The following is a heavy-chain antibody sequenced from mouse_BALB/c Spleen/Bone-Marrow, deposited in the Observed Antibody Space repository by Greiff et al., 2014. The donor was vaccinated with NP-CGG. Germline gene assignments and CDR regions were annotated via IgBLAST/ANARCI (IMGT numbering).Heavy chain of an antibody. V-gene: IGHV7-3*02. CDR2: IRNKANGYTT. CDR1: GFTFTDYY. D-gene: IGHD2-2*01. J-gene: IGHJ2*01. Sequence: TTSGFTFTDYYMSWVRQPPGKALEWLGFIRNKANGYTTEYSASVKGRFTISRDNSQSILYLQMNTLRAEDSATYYCARDGYDDYWGQGTTLTVSS. CDR3: ARDGYDDY.